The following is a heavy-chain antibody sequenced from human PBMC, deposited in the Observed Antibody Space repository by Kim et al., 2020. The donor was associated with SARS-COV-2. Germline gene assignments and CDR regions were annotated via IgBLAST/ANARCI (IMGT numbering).Heavy chain of an antibody. D-gene: IGHD3-9*01. CDR3: ARVYYNILTGFYNYYYYGM. CDR2: INTNTGNT. V-gene: IGHV1-8*02. Sequence: ASVKVSCKASGYTFTSYAINWVRQAPGQGLEWMGWINTNTGNTTYAQSFPGRVTLTTDTSISTAYMELSSLRAEDTAVYYCARVYYNILTGFYNYYYYGM. CDR1: GYTFTSYA. J-gene: IGHJ6*01.